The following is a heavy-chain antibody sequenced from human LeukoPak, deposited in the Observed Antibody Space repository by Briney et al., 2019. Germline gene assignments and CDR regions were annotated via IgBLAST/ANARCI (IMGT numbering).Heavy chain of an antibody. CDR3: ARTITIGHGMDV. J-gene: IGHJ6*04. V-gene: IGHV3-66*02. CDR1: EFTISNNY. Sequence: GGSLRLSCVASEFTISNNYMSWVRQAPGKGLEWLSNIHPGGNTYYADSVKGRFTISRDTSKNTLYLQVSSLRADDTAVYYCARTITIGHGMDVWGKGTTVTVSS. D-gene: IGHD3-10*01. CDR2: IHPGGNT.